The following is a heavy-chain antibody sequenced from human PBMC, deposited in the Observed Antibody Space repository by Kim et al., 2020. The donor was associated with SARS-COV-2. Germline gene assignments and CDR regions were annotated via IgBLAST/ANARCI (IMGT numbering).Heavy chain of an antibody. J-gene: IGHJ6*02. CDR3: AKGPQMPTTLHGMDV. Sequence: GGSLRLSCAAYGFTFSSYAMSWVRQAPGKGLEWVSAISGSGGSTYYADSVKGRFTISRDNSKNTLYLQMNSLRAEDTAVYYCAKGPQMPTTLHGMDVWGQGTTVTVSS. CDR2: ISGSGGST. CDR1: GFTFSSYA. V-gene: IGHV3-23*01. D-gene: IGHD1-1*01.